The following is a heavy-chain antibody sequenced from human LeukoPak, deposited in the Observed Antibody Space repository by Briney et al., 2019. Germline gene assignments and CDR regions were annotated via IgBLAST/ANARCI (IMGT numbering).Heavy chain of an antibody. J-gene: IGHJ4*02. V-gene: IGHV3-21*01. Sequence: GGSLRLSCAASGFTFSSYSMNWVRQAPGKGLEWVSSIGSSSSYIYYADSVKGRFTISRDNAKNSLYLQMNSLRAEDTAVYYCARDYLTYSSSWYDYWGQGTLVTVSS. D-gene: IGHD6-13*01. CDR2: IGSSSSYI. CDR3: ARDYLTYSSSWYDY. CDR1: GFTFSSYS.